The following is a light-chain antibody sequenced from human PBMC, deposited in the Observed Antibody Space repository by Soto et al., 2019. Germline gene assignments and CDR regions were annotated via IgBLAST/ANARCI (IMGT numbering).Light chain of an antibody. J-gene: IGLJ2*01. Sequence: QSVLTQPPSASGTPGQRVTISCSGTSSDIGSNYVYWYQQFPGTAPKLLIYRNNQRPSGVPDRFSGSKSGTSASLAISGPRSEDEADYYCAAWDDSLSGRLFGGGTQLTVL. V-gene: IGLV1-47*01. CDR2: RNN. CDR3: AAWDDSLSGRL. CDR1: SSDIGSNY.